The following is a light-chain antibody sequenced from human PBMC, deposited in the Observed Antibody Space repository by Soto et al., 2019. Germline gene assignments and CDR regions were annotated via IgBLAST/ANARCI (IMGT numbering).Light chain of an antibody. CDR2: DAF. V-gene: IGKV3-15*01. CDR3: QQYSDWPLT. CDR1: QTVRAN. J-gene: IGKJ4*01. Sequence: EIVMTQSPATLSVSPGEGVTLSCRASQTVRANFLAWYQQKPGQAPRLLIYDAFIRAPGIPARFSGSGSGTEYTLTISSLHSEDFAVYYCQQYSDWPLTFGGGTKVEI.